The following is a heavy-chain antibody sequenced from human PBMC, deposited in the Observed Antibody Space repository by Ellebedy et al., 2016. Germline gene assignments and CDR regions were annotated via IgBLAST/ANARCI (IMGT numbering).Heavy chain of an antibody. J-gene: IGHJ6*02. CDR3: ARSHGDYRHYYYYGMDV. D-gene: IGHD4-17*01. V-gene: IGHV1-2*02. CDR2: INPNSGGT. CDR1: GYTFTGYY. Sequence: ASVKVSXKASGYTFTGYYMHWVRQAPGQGLEWMGWINPNSGGTNYAQKFQGRVTMTRDTSISTAYMELSRLRSDDTAVYYCARSHGDYRHYYYYGMDVWGQGTTVTVSS.